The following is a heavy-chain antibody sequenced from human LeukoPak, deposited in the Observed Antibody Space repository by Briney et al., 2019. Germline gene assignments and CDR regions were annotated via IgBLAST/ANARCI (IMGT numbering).Heavy chain of an antibody. CDR3: AKDDTSGWYDY. CDR1: GFILSTSE. D-gene: IGHD6-19*01. CDR2: IASDGTI. Sequence: GGSLRLSCVASGFILSTSEMNWVRQAPGRGLEWVSFIASDGTIYYADSVRGRFTLSRDSAKNSLYLQMNSLRAGGTAVYYCAKDDTSGWYDYWGQGTLVTVSS. V-gene: IGHV3-48*03. J-gene: IGHJ4*02.